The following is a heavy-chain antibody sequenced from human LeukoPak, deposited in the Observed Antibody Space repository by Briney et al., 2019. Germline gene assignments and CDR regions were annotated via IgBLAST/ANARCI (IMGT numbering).Heavy chain of an antibody. CDR2: INHSGST. V-gene: IGHV4-34*01. D-gene: IGHD3-10*01. CDR3: ARANYYGSGSYYDY. CDR1: GGSFSGYY. Sequence: SETESLTCGVYGGSFSGYYWSWIRQPRGKGREWIVEINHSGSTNYNPSLKSRVTISVDTSKNQFSLKLSSVTAADTAVYYCARANYYGSGSYYDYWGQGTLVTVSS. J-gene: IGHJ4*02.